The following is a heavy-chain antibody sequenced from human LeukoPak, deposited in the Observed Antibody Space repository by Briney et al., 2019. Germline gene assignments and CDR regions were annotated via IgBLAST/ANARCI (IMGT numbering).Heavy chain of an antibody. CDR3: ARDRRPGIAAAGVDY. CDR2: INPNSGGT. D-gene: IGHD6-13*01. V-gene: IGHV1-2*02. CDR1: GYTFTGYY. J-gene: IGHJ4*02. Sequence: ASVKVSCKASGYTFTGYYMHWVRQAPGQGLEWMGWINPNSGGTNYAQKFQGRVTMTRDTSISTAYMELSRLRSDDTAVYYCARDRRPGIAAAGVDYWGQGTLVTVSS.